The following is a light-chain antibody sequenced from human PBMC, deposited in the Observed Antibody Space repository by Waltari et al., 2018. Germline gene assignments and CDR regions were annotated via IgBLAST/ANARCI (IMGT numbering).Light chain of an antibody. CDR3: CSYAGSYTWV. J-gene: IGLJ3*02. V-gene: IGLV2-11*01. CDR2: DVS. Sequence: QSALTQPRSVSGSPGQSVTIPCTGTSSDVGGYNYVPWYQQHPGKPPKPMIYDVSKRPSGVPDRFSGSKSGNTASLTISGLQAEDEADYYCCSYAGSYTWVFGGGTKLTVL. CDR1: SSDVGGYNY.